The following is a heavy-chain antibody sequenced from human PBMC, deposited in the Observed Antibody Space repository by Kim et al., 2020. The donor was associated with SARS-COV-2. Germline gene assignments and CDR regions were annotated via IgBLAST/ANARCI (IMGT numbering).Heavy chain of an antibody. V-gene: IGHV3-33*01. CDR2: IWYDGSNK. J-gene: IGHJ6*02. CDR3: ARAQTPYFDWFVYGMDV. D-gene: IGHD3-9*01. CDR1: GFTFSSYG. Sequence: GGSLRLSCAASGFTFSSYGMHWVRQAPGKGLEWVAVIWYDGSNKYYADSVKGRFTISRDNSKNTLYLQMNSLRAEDTAVYYCARAQTPYFDWFVYGMDVWGQGTTVTVSS.